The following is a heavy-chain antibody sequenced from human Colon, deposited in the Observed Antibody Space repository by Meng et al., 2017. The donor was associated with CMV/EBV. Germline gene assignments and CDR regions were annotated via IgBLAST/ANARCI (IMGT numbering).Heavy chain of an antibody. CDR1: GFTFSSYG. J-gene: IGHJ6*02. CDR2: IRHDASNE. Sequence: GESLKISCAASGFTFSSYGMHWVRQAPGKGLEWVAFIRHDASNEYYADSVKGRFTISRDKSKNTLYLQMNSLRAEDTAVYHCAKDCTGWGMEVWGQGTTVTVSS. V-gene: IGHV3-30*02. CDR3: AKDCTGWGMEV. D-gene: IGHD2-2*01.